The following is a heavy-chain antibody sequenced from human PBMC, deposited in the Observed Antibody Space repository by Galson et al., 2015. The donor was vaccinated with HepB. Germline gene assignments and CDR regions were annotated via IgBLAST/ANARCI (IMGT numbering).Heavy chain of an antibody. D-gene: IGHD3-22*01. CDR2: IKKDGTEK. CDR1: GFTFSDYW. V-gene: IGHV3-7*03. CDR3: AREGGYYPNYYYDLDV. J-gene: IGHJ6*02. Sequence: SLRLSCAASGFTFSDYWMTWVRQAPGKGLEWVANIKKDGTEKHYVDSVKGRFTISRDNAKESLYLQMNSLSDEDTAVYYCAREGGYYPNYYYDLDVWGQGTTVTVSS.